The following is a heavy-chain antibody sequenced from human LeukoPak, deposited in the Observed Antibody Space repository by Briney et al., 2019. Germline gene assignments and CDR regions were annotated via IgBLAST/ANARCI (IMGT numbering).Heavy chain of an antibody. Sequence: SETLSLTCTVSGGSIRSYYWSWVRQPPGKGLEWIGYMYYSGATNYNPSLKSRVTISVDTSKNQFSLKVTSVTAADTAVYYCARGSGCYDYWGQGTLVTVSS. J-gene: IGHJ4*02. V-gene: IGHV4-59*01. D-gene: IGHD6-19*01. CDR3: ARGSGCYDY. CDR2: MYYSGAT. CDR1: GGSIRSYY.